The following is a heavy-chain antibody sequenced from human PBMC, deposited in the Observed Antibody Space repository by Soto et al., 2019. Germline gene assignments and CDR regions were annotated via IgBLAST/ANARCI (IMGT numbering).Heavy chain of an antibody. CDR3: VKDRPHYDILIGYPLYYFDY. CDR2: ISSNGGST. V-gene: IGHV3-64D*08. CDR1: GFSFSTYA. J-gene: IGHJ4*02. D-gene: IGHD3-9*01. Sequence: GGSLRLSCSGSGFSFSTYAMHWVRQAPGKGLEYVSTISSNGGSTYYVDSVKGRFTISRDNSKNTLYLQMSSLRAEDTAMYFCVKDRPHYDILIGYPLYYFDYWGQGTLVTVSS.